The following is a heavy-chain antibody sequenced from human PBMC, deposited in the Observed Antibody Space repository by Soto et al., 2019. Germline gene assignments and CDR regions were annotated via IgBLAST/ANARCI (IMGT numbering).Heavy chain of an antibody. J-gene: IGHJ4*02. D-gene: IGHD3-22*01. Sequence: LRLSCAASGFTFSSYAVSWVRQAPGKGPEWISSISGSGSTIYYADSVKGRFTISRDNSKNTLYLQMSSLRAEDTAVYYCAKVFYYYDSSGYYYFDYWGQGTLVTVSS. V-gene: IGHV3-23*01. CDR3: AKVFYYYDSSGYYYFDY. CDR2: ISGSGSTI. CDR1: GFTFSSYA.